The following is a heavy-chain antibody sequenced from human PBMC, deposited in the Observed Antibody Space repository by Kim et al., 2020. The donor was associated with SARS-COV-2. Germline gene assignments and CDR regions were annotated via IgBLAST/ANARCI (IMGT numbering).Heavy chain of an antibody. J-gene: IGHJ3*02. V-gene: IGHV4-59*09. CDR3: ARGTEWFGGVRDI. Sequence: YPPSLKRRVTISLDTSKNQFSLKLNSVTAADTAVYYCARGTEWFGGVRDIWGQGTMVSVSS. D-gene: IGHD3-10*01.